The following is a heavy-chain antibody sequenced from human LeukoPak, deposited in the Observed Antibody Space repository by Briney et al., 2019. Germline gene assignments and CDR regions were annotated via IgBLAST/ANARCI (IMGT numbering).Heavy chain of an antibody. V-gene: IGHV3-11*04. D-gene: IGHD6-19*01. J-gene: IGHJ4*02. CDR2: ISSSSSTI. CDR3: ARVGNSGWYEWVDY. Sequence: GGSLRLSCAASGFIVSDHYMGWVRQAPGKGLEWVSYISSSSSTIHYADSVKGRFAISRDNAKNSLYLQMNSLRAEDTAVYYCARVGNSGWYEWVDYWGQGTLVTVSS. CDR1: GFIVSDHY.